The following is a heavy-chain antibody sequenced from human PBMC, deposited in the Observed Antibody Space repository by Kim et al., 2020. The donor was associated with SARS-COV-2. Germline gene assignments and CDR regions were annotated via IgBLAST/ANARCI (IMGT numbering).Heavy chain of an antibody. CDR2: IYYSWSI. Sequence: SETLSLTCTVSGGSINNYFWNWIRKPPGRGLEWIGYIYYSWSINSNHSLKSRVTISVDTSTNHLSLKLASVTAADTAVYYCARDICSGGSCYTKDWGQGTPVTVSS. J-gene: IGHJ4*02. D-gene: IGHD2-15*01. CDR3: ARDICSGGSCYTKD. CDR1: GGSINNYF. V-gene: IGHV4-59*01.